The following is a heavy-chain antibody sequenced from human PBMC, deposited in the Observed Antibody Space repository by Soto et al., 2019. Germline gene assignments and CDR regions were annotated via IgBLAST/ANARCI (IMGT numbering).Heavy chain of an antibody. CDR2: IIPIFGTA. D-gene: IGHD2-21*02. J-gene: IGHJ3*02. CDR1: GGTFSSYA. V-gene: IGHV1-69*01. CDR3: ARDAVAYCGGDCYQPDAFDI. Sequence: QVQLVQSGAEVKKPGSSVKVSCKASGGTFSSYAISWVRQAPGQGLEWMGGIIPIFGTANYAQKFQGRVQIKADEFTGKAYMELCSLRFEDSVVYYCARDAVAYCGGDCYQPDAFDIWGQGTMVTVSS.